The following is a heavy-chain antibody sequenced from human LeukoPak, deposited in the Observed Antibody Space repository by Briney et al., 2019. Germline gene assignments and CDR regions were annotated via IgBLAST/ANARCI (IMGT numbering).Heavy chain of an antibody. CDR3: AREATGDYGDGNGYYYYMDV. CDR1: GYTFTSYA. V-gene: IGHV7-4-1*02. CDR2: INTNTGNP. J-gene: IGHJ6*03. Sequence: ASVKVSCKASGYTFTSYAMNWVRQAPGQGLEWMGWINTNTGNPTYAQGFTGRFVFSLDTSVSTAYLQISSLKAEDTAVYYCAREATGDYGDGNGYYYYMDVWGKGTTVTISS. D-gene: IGHD4-17*01.